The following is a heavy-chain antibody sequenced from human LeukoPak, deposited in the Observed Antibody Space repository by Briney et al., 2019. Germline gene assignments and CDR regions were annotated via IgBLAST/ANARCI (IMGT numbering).Heavy chain of an antibody. D-gene: IGHD2-2*02. Sequence: SETLSLTCTVSGGSISSHYWSWIRQPPGKGLEWIGYIYYSGSTNYNPSLKSRVTISVDTSKNQFSLKLSSVTAADTAVYYCAGTGYCSSTSCYTGVDAFDIWGQGTMVTVSS. CDR3: AGTGYCSSTSCYTGVDAFDI. V-gene: IGHV4-59*11. CDR1: GGSISSHY. CDR2: IYYSGST. J-gene: IGHJ3*02.